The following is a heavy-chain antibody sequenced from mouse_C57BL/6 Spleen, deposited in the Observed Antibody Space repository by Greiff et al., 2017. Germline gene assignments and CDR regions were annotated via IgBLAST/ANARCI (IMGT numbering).Heavy chain of an antibody. Sequence: VQLQQSGGGLVKPGGSLKLSCAASGFTFSDYGMHWVRQAPEKGLEWVAYISSGSSTIYYADTVKGRFTISRDNAKNTLFLQMTSLRSEDTAMYYGARRGGYGTVYYAMDYWGQGTSVTVSS. CDR3: ARRGGYGTVYYAMDY. CDR1: GFTFSDYG. CDR2: ISSGSSTI. V-gene: IGHV5-17*01. D-gene: IGHD2-1*01. J-gene: IGHJ4*01.